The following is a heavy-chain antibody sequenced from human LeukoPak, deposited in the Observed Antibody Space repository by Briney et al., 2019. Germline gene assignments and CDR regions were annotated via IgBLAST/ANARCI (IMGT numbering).Heavy chain of an antibody. J-gene: IGHJ6*02. CDR1: GYTFTSYD. CDR3: ARSPEILRFLEWLPPNYYYGMDV. CDR2: MNPNSGNT. D-gene: IGHD3-3*01. Sequence: ASVKVSCKASGYTFTSYDINWVRQATGQGLEWMEWMNPNSGNTGYAQKFQGRVTMTRNTSISTAYMELSSLRSEDTAVYYCARSPEILRFLEWLPPNYYYGMDVWGQGTTVTVSS. V-gene: IGHV1-8*01.